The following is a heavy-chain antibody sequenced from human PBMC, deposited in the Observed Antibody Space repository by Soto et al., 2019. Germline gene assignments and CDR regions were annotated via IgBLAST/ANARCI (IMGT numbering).Heavy chain of an antibody. CDR1: GFTFGDYA. CDR3: TRELRGYSSGGTPGGFHS. CDR2: IRSKAYGGTT. J-gene: IGHJ4*02. D-gene: IGHD6-19*01. Sequence: GGYLRVSYTASGFTFGDYAMSWFRQAPGKGLEWVGFIRSKAYGGTTEYAASVKGSFTISRDDPKSIAYLQMNSLKTEDTAVYYCTRELRGYSSGGTPGGFHSWGQVTRVTVSS. V-gene: IGHV3-49*03.